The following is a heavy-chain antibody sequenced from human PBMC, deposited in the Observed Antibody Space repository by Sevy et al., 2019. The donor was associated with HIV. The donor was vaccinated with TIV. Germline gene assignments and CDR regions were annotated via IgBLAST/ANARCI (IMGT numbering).Heavy chain of an antibody. CDR2: ISSDGDNT. D-gene: IGHD2-15*01. CDR3: VREGAPYRNVRYCSGNNCFYNWFDP. CDR1: GFTFNDYA. V-gene: IGHV3-30-3*01. J-gene: IGHJ5*02. Sequence: GGSLRLSCAASGFTFNDYALHWVRQAPGKGLEWVAIISSDGDNTYYADTVKGRFTISRDNSKNTVYLQMNRLRAEDTAFYYCVREGAPYRNVRYCSGNNCFYNWFDPWGQGTLVTVPS.